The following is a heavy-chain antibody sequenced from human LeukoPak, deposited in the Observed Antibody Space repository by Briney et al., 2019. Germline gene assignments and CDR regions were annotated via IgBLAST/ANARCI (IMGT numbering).Heavy chain of an antibody. CDR2: IYYSGST. Sequence: SETLSLTCTVSGGSISSGDYYWSWIRQPPGKGLEWIGYIYYSGSTYYNPSLNSRVTISVDTSKNQFSLKLSSVTAADTAVYYCARDSRKSVTSLDYWGQGTLVTVSS. J-gene: IGHJ4*02. D-gene: IGHD4-17*01. CDR1: GGSISSGDYY. CDR3: ARDSRKSVTSLDY. V-gene: IGHV4-30-4*08.